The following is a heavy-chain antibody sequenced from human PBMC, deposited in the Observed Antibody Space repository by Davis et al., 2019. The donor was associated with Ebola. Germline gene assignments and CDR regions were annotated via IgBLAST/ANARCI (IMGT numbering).Heavy chain of an antibody. D-gene: IGHD1-26*01. V-gene: IGHV4-61*01. Sequence: GSLRLSCTVSGVSLSRPNYYWTWIRQSPGKGLEWIGYIYYTGDTKYNPSLRSRVTISTDTSKNQFSLKLSSVTAADTAVYYCAREEIVAAGALDYWGQGTLVTVSS. CDR2: IYYTGDT. CDR1: GVSLSRPNYY. J-gene: IGHJ4*02. CDR3: AREEIVAAGALDY.